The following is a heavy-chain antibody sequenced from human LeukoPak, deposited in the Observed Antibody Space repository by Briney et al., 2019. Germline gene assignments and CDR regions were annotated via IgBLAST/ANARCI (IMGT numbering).Heavy chain of an antibody. J-gene: IGHJ4*02. V-gene: IGHV1-8*01. CDR3: ARGEAEERGYSYLDY. CDR2: MNPNSGNT. D-gene: IGHD5-18*01. CDR1: GYTFTSYD. Sequence: ASVKVSCKASGYTFTSYDINWVRQATGQGLEWMGWMNPNSGNTGYAQKFQGRVTITTDESTSTAYMELSSLRSEDTAVYYCARGEAEERGYSYLDYWGQGTLVTVSS.